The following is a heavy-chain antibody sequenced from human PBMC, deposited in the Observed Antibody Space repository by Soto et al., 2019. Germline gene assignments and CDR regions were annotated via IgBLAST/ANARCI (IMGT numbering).Heavy chain of an antibody. J-gene: IGHJ4*02. Sequence: QVQLVESGGGVVQPGRSLRLSCEASGFTFSTNAMHWVRQAPGKGLEWVAVISYDGGTRYYADSMKGRFTISRDNSKNTLYLQMNDVRAADTAVYYCAKQFSGWSYYFDYWGQGTLVTVSS. CDR1: GFTFSTNA. D-gene: IGHD6-19*01. V-gene: IGHV3-30-3*02. CDR3: AKQFSGWSYYFDY. CDR2: ISYDGGTR.